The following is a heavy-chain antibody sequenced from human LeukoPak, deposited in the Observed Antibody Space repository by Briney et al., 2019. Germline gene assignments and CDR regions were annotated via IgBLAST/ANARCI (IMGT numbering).Heavy chain of an antibody. CDR1: GFTFSSYA. CDR2: ISGSGGTT. D-gene: IGHD3-16*01. CDR3: ARGGGLDV. V-gene: IGHV3-23*01. J-gene: IGHJ6*02. Sequence: PGGSLRLSCTASGFTFSSYAMTWVRQAPGKGLEWVSAISGSGGTTYYADSVKGRFTISRDNAKNSLYLQMSNLRAEDTAVYFCARGGGLDVWGQGATVTVSS.